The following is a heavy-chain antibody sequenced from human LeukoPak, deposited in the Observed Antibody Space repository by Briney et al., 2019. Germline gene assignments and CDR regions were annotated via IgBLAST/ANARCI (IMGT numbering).Heavy chain of an antibody. D-gene: IGHD3-9*01. Sequence: PSETLSLTCAVYGGSFSGYYWSWIRQPPGKGLKWIGEINHSGSTNYNPSLKSRVTISVDTSKNQFSLKLSSVTAADTAVYYCARGILYYDILTGAYYYYGMDVWGQGTTVTVSS. V-gene: IGHV4-34*01. CDR1: GGSFSGYY. CDR3: ARGILYYDILTGAYYYYGMDV. J-gene: IGHJ6*02. CDR2: INHSGST.